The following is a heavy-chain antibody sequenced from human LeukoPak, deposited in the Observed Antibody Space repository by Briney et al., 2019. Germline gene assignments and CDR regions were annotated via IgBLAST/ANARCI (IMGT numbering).Heavy chain of an antibody. D-gene: IGHD5-24*01. Sequence: GSLRLSCAASGFTFSSYWMHWVRQAPGKGLMWVSRINSDGSSTSYADSVKGRFTISRDNAKNTLCLQMNSLRAEDTAVYYCARDRDGYNSFDYWGQGTLVTVSS. CDR1: GFTFSSYW. J-gene: IGHJ4*02. V-gene: IGHV3-74*01. CDR3: ARDRDGYNSFDY. CDR2: INSDGSST.